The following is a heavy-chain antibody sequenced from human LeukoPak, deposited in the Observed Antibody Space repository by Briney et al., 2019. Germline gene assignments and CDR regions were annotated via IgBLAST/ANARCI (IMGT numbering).Heavy chain of an antibody. D-gene: IGHD6-13*01. J-gene: IGHJ3*02. CDR2: IYYSGST. CDR1: GGSISSSSYY. CDR3: ARGDSTAASADAFDI. V-gene: IGHV4-39*07. Sequence: SETLSLTCTVSGGSISSSSYYWGWIRQPPGKGLEWIGSIYYSGSTYYNPSLKSRVTISVDTSKNQFSLKLSSVTAADTAVYYCARGDSTAASADAFDIWGQGTMVTVSS.